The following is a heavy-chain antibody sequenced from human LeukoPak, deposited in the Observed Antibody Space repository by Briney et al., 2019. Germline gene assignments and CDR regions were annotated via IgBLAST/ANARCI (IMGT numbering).Heavy chain of an antibody. D-gene: IGHD3-10*01. CDR2: IDWDDDK. CDR1: GFSLSTSGMC. V-gene: IGHV2-70*11. CDR3: ARIRTPYGSGSYYNFD. Sequence: ESGPALVKPTQTLTLTCTFSGFSLSTSGMCVSWIRQPPGKALEWLARIDWDDDKYYSTSLKTRLTISKDTSKNQVVLTMTNMEPVDTATYYCARIRTPYGSGSYYNFDWGQGTLVTVSS. J-gene: IGHJ4*02.